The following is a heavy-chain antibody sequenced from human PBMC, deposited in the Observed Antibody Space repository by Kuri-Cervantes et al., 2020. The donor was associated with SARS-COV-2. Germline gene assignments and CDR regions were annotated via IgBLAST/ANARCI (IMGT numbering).Heavy chain of an antibody. Sequence: GGSLRLSCAASGFTVSSNYMSWVRQAPGKGLEWVSVIYSGGSTYYADSVKGRFTISRDNSKNTLYLQMNSLRAENTAVNYCARDIKYQLLYPGWGMDVWGQGTTVTVSS. CDR1: GFTVSSNY. J-gene: IGHJ6*02. D-gene: IGHD2-2*02. V-gene: IGHV3-53*01. CDR2: IYSGGST. CDR3: ARDIKYQLLYPGWGMDV.